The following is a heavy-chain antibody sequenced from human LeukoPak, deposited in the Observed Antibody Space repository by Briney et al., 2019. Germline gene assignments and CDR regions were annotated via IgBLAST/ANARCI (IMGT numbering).Heavy chain of an antibody. Sequence: SETLSLACAVYGGSFSGYYWSWIRQPPGKGLEWIGEINHSGSTNYNPSLKSRVTISVDTSKNQFSLKLSSETAADTAVYYCASLDIVATRLFDYWGQGTLVTVSS. V-gene: IGHV4-34*01. D-gene: IGHD5-12*01. CDR1: GGSFSGYY. CDR3: ASLDIVATRLFDY. CDR2: INHSGST. J-gene: IGHJ4*02.